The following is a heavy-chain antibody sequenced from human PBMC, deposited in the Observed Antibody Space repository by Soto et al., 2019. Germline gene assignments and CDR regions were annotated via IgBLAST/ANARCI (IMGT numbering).Heavy chain of an antibody. D-gene: IGHD3-10*01. V-gene: IGHV2-5*02. CDR2: IYWDNDR. CDR1: GFSLTTSGVG. CDR3: AYRVDYNSYWEVGWFDP. J-gene: IGHJ5*02. Sequence: QITLKESGPTLLEPTQTLTLTCSFSGFSLTTSGVGVGWLRQAPGKALECLGTIYWDNDRRYNPALKSRPTIPKDTSSNQVVLTMTYMEPVVTAMYFCAYRVDYNSYWEVGWFDPWGQGTLVTVS.